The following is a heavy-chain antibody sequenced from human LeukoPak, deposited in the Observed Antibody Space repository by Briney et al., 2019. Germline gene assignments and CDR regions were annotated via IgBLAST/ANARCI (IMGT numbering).Heavy chain of an antibody. J-gene: IGHJ4*02. V-gene: IGHV5-51*01. CDR2: IYPGESDI. CDR3: ARHAYHGDNSDYYFVY. Sequence: GESLKISCKASGYTFSKYWIGWVRQMPGKGLEWMGIIYPGESDIRYSPSFQGQVTFSADKSISTAYLQWASLKASDTAKYYCARHAYHGDNSDYYFVYWGQGTLVTVSS. CDR1: GYTFSKYW. D-gene: IGHD3-22*01.